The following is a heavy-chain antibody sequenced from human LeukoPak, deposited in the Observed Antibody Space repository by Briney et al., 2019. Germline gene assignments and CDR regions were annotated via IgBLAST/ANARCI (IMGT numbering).Heavy chain of an antibody. J-gene: IGHJ2*01. CDR3: ARGTGNYDFWSGYWIYWYFDL. V-gene: IGHV4-34*01. CDR1: GGSFSGYY. CDR2: INYSGST. Sequence: PSETLSLTCAVYGGSFSGYYWSWIRQPPGKGLEWIGEINYSGSTNYNPSLKSRVTISVDTSKNQFSLKLSSVTAADTAVYYCARGTGNYDFWSGYWIYWYFDLWGRGTLVTVSS. D-gene: IGHD3-3*01.